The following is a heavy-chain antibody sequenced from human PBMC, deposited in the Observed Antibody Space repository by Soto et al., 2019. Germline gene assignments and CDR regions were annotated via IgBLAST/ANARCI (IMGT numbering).Heavy chain of an antibody. D-gene: IGHD3-22*01. Sequence: EVQLVESGGGLVQPGGSLKLSCAASGFTFSGSAMHWVRQASGKGLEWVGRIRSKANSYATAYAASVKGRFTISRDDSKNTAYMQRNSPKTEDTAVYYCALRRPNNSGYYPDYYGMDVWGQGTTVTVSS. V-gene: IGHV3-73*02. J-gene: IGHJ6*02. CDR2: IRSKANSYAT. CDR3: ALRRPNNSGYYPDYYGMDV. CDR1: GFTFSGSA.